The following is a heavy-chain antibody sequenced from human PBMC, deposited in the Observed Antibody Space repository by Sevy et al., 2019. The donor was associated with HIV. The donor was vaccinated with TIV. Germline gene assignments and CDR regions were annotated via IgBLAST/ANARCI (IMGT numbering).Heavy chain of an antibody. CDR3: ARPTPRIAPSSAAFFDY. CDR1: GFTFSSFA. Sequence: GGSLRLSCAASGFTFSSFAMSWVRHIPGKGLEWVSTINGRGGSEYYADSVKGRFTLSRDNSNNTGFLQMNRLRDEDTAVYYCARPTPRIAPSSAAFFDYWGQGTLVTVSS. D-gene: IGHD1-26*01. J-gene: IGHJ4*02. V-gene: IGHV3-23*01. CDR2: INGRGGSE.